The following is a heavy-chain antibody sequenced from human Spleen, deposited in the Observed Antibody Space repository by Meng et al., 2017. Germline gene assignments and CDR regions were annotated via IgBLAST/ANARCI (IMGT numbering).Heavy chain of an antibody. CDR1: GYTFTSYG. CDR3: ARATTPDY. CDR2: ISGYNGNT. Sequence: VQLVQAGAGVKKPGAPVKGSCKASGYTFTSYGISWVRQAPGQGLEWMGWISGYNGNTNYAQRLQGRVTMTTDTSTRTAYMELRSLRSDDTAVYYCARATTPDYWGQGTLVTVSS. V-gene: IGHV1-18*01. D-gene: IGHD1-1*01. J-gene: IGHJ4*02.